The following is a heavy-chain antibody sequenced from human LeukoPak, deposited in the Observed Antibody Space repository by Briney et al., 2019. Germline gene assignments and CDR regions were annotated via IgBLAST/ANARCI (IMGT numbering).Heavy chain of an antibody. J-gene: IGHJ5*02. CDR1: GGSISDSNDY. V-gene: IGHV4-39*01. Sequence: SETLSLTCTVSGGSISDSNDYWGWIRQPPGRGLEWIGNIYYRGNTYYSPSLKSRVTVSVDTSKNQFSLKLSSVTAADTAIYYCARQSTIAAAKIDPWGQGSLVTVSS. CDR2: IYYRGNT. CDR3: ARQSTIAAAKIDP. D-gene: IGHD6-25*01.